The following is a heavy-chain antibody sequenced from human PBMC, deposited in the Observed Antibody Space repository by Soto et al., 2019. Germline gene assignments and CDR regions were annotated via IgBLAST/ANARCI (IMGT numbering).Heavy chain of an antibody. CDR3: AIFGGSVSG. V-gene: IGHV1-3*01. J-gene: IGHJ4*02. CDR1: GYTFTRYT. CDR2: INAGNDNI. D-gene: IGHD3-10*01. Sequence: GASVKVSCKASGYTFTRYTMYWVRQAPEQRLECMGWINAGNDNIKYSQKFQGRVTITTDTSASTAYMDLTSLRSEDTAVYYCAIFGGSVSGWGQGTLVTVSS.